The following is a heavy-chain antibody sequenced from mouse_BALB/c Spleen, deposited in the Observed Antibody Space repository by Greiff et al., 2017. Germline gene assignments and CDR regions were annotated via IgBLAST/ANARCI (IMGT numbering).Heavy chain of an antibody. J-gene: IGHJ4*01. CDR2: IYPGDGDT. V-gene: IGHV1-80*01. CDR3: ARCYYYAMDY. Sequence: QVQLQQSGAELVRPGSSVKISCKASGYAFSSYWMNWVKQRPGQGLEWIGQIYPGDGDTNYNGKFKGKATLTADKSSSTAYMQLSSLTSEDSAVYFCARCYYYAMDYWGQGTSVTVSS. CDR1: GYAFSSYW.